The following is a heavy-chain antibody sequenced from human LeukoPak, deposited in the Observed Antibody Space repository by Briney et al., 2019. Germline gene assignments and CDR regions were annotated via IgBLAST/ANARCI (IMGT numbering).Heavy chain of an antibody. J-gene: IGHJ4*02. CDR1: GYSISSGYY. Sequence: SETLSLTCAVSGYSISSGYYWGWIRQPPGKGLEWIGSIYHSGSTYYNPSLKSRDTISVDTSKNQFSLKLSSVTAADTAVYYCARPRYNPYYFDYWGQGTLVTVSS. D-gene: IGHD5-24*01. CDR3: ARPRYNPYYFDY. CDR2: IYHSGST. V-gene: IGHV4-38-2*01.